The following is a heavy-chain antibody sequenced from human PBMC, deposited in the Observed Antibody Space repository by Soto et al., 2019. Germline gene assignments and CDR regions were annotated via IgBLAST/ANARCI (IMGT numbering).Heavy chain of an antibody. Sequence: QVQLVQSGAEMKKPGSSVQVSCKASGGGNLRDYRTTWVRQAPGQGLEWMGGIIPKLGSTNYAQNFQGRVTITAVESTGTVNMERRSLISEDTAVYSCARGGDGYNFGPVYWGQGTPVTVSS. V-gene: IGHV1-69*01. D-gene: IGHD2-21*01. CDR2: IIPKLGST. CDR1: GGGNLRDYR. CDR3: ARGGDGYNFGPVY. J-gene: IGHJ4*02.